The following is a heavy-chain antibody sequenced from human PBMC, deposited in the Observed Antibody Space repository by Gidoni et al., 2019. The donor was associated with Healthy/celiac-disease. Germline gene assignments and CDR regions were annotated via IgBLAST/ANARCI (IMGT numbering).Heavy chain of an antibody. V-gene: IGHV4-39*01. CDR1: GGSISSSSYY. CDR2: IYYSGST. D-gene: IGHD3-3*01. J-gene: IGHJ4*02. Sequence: QPQLQESGPGLVKPSESLSLTCTVSGGSISSSSYYWGWIRQPPGKGLEWIGSIYYSGSTYYNPSLKSRVTISVDTAKNQFSLKLSSVTAADTAVYYCARHYDDSYFDYWGQGTLVTVSS. CDR3: ARHYDDSYFDY.